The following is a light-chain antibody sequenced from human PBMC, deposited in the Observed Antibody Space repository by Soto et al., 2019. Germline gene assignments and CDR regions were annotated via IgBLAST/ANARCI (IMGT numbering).Light chain of an antibody. Sequence: QSVLTQPPSASGSPGQSVTISCTGTSSDVGGHNFVSWYQQFPGKAPKLVIYDVDKRPSGVSHRFSGSKSGISASLTISGLQTEDEADYYCISYTDRQSYLFGTGTKVTVL. CDR3: ISYTDRQSYL. CDR2: DVD. J-gene: IGLJ1*01. CDR1: SSDVGGHNF. V-gene: IGLV2-8*01.